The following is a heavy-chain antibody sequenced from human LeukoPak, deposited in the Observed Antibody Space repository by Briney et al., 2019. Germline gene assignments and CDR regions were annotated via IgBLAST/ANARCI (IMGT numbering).Heavy chain of an antibody. V-gene: IGHV4-59*06. CDR3: ARADRQLALYYFDY. Sequence: SETLSLTCTVSGGSISSYYWSWIRQHPGKGLEWIGYIYYSGSTYYNPSLKSRVTISVDTSKNQFSLKLSSVTAADTAVYYCARADRQLALYYFDYWGQGTLVTVSS. J-gene: IGHJ4*02. CDR1: GGSISSYY. D-gene: IGHD6-6*01. CDR2: IYYSGST.